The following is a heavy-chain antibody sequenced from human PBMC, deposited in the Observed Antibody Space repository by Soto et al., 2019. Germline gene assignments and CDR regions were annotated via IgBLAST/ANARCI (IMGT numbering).Heavy chain of an antibody. V-gene: IGHV3-23*01. CDR3: AKGSRGAYYYCMDV. Sequence: EVQMLESGGGLVQPGWSLRLSCAASGFTFSSSAMNWVRQAPGKGLEWVSSISNSGGTTSYADSVKGRFTISRDNSKNTLYLQMNSLRAEDTAVYYCAKGSRGAYYYCMDVWGKGTTVTVSS. J-gene: IGHJ6*03. CDR1: GFTFSSSA. CDR2: ISNSGGTT.